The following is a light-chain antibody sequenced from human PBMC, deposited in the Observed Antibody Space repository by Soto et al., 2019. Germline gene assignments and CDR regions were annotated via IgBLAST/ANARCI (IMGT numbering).Light chain of an antibody. V-gene: IGKV1-5*03. CDR1: QSISSW. Sequence: DIQMTQSPSTLSASVGDRVTITCRASQSISSWLAWYQQKPGKAPNLLIYKASSLESGVPSRFSGSVSGTEFTLTISSLLPDDFATYYCQQYDRYPLTFGGGTKVEIK. CDR2: KAS. J-gene: IGKJ4*01. CDR3: QQYDRYPLT.